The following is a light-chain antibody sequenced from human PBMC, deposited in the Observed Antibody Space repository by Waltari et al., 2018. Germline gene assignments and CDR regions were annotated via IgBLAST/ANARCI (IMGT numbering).Light chain of an antibody. CDR2: EPS. Sequence: EIVLTQSPATLSLSPGERATLSCRASQSVDNYLAWYQQTPGQAPRLLIYEPSYRATGIPARFSGSGSGTEFTLTISSVEPEDSAVYYCQHRINWPLTFGGGTKVEI. J-gene: IGKJ4*01. CDR1: QSVDNY. CDR3: QHRINWPLT. V-gene: IGKV3-11*01.